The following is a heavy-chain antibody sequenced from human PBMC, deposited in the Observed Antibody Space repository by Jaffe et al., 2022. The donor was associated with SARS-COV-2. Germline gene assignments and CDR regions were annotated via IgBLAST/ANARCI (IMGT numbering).Heavy chain of an antibody. CDR2: IYYSGST. D-gene: IGHD3-3*01. CDR3: ASQIRFRRGGMDV. V-gene: IGHV4-39*01. Sequence: QLQLQESGPGLVKPSETLSLTCTVSGGSISSSSYYWGWIRQPPGKGLEWIGSIYYSGSTYYNPSLKSRVTISVDTSKNQFSLKLSSVTAADTAVYYCASQIRFRRGGMDVWGQGTTVTVSS. CDR1: GGSISSSSYY. J-gene: IGHJ6*02.